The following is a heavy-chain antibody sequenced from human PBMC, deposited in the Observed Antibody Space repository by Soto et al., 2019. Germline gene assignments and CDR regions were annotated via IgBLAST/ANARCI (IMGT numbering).Heavy chain of an antibody. J-gene: IGHJ4*02. CDR2: IYPSDSDI. CDR1: GYTFTSYW. D-gene: IGHD2-15*01. Sequence: GESLKISCKGSGYTFTSYWIGWVRQMPGEGLEWMGVIYPSDSDIRYSPSFQGKVTISVDKSITTAYLQWSSLKAADTAMYYCVRSGTSSGRFSDYWGQGTLVTVSS. CDR3: VRSGTSSGRFSDY. V-gene: IGHV5-51*01.